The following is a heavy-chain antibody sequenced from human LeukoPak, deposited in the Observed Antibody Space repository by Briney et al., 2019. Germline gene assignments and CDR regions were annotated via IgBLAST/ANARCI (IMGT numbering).Heavy chain of an antibody. CDR2: IIPIFGTA. V-gene: IGHV1-69*06. CDR3: AGLGLVISAYNFDY. J-gene: IGHJ4*02. Sequence: GASVKVSCKASGGTFSNYAISWVRQAPGQGLEWMGGIIPIFGTANYAQKFRGRVTITADKSTRTAYMELSSLRSEDTAVYYCAGLGLVISAYNFDYWGQGTLVTVSS. D-gene: IGHD3-3*01. CDR1: GGTFSNYA.